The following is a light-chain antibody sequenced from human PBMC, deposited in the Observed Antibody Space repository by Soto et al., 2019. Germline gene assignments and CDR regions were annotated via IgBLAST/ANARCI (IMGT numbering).Light chain of an antibody. J-gene: IGKJ5*01. CDR1: QSVSSY. V-gene: IGKV3D-15*01. Sequence: EIVMTQSPATLSVSPGERATLXXRASQSVSSYLAWYQQKPGQAPRXLIYGASSRATGIPDRFSGSGSGTDFTLTISRLEPEDFATYYCQQSYSTQITFGQGTRLEIK. CDR3: QQSYSTQIT. CDR2: GAS.